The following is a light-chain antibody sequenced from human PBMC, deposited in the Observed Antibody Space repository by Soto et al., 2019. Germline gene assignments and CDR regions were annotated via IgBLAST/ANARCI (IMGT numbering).Light chain of an antibody. CDR3: QQSYKIPFT. V-gene: IGKV3-15*01. CDR1: QSVSSK. Sequence: EIVMTQSPATLSVSPGEGATLSCRASQSVSSKLAWYQQKPGQAPRLLIYGASTRATGIPARFSGSGSGTEFTLIISSLQSEDFATFYCQQSYKIPFTFGQGTKLEIK. J-gene: IGKJ2*01. CDR2: GAS.